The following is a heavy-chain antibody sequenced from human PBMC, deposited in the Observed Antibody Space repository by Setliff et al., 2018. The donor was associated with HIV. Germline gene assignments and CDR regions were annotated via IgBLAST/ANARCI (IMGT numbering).Heavy chain of an antibody. Sequence: ASVKVSCKASGGTFSSYAISWVRQAPGQGLEWMGGIIPILGIKKYAQKFQGRVTITADKSTSTAYMELSSLRSEDTAVHYCARGATYYYDSSGYYSLLADAFDIWGQGTMVTV. V-gene: IGHV1-69*10. CDR3: ARGATYYYDSSGYYSLLADAFDI. CDR1: GGTFSSYA. D-gene: IGHD3-22*01. CDR2: IIPILGIK. J-gene: IGHJ3*02.